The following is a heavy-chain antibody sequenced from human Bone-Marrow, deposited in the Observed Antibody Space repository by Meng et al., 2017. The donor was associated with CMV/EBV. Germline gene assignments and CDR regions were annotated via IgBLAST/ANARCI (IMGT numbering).Heavy chain of an antibody. CDR1: GGSFSGYY. J-gene: IGHJ6*02. CDR2: INHSGST. D-gene: IGHD6-13*01. CDR3: ARAYSSSWYGHYYYYYGMDV. V-gene: IGHV4-34*01. Sequence: SQTLSLTCAVYGGSFSGYYWSWIRQPPGKGLEWIGEINHSGSTNYNPSLKSRVTISVDTSKNQFSLKLSSVTAADTAVYYCARAYSSSWYGHYYYYYGMDVWGQGTTVTVSS.